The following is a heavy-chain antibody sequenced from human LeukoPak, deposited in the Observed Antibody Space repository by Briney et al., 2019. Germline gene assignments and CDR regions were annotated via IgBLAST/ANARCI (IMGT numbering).Heavy chain of an antibody. V-gene: IGHV3-21*01. J-gene: IGHJ4*02. CDR3: ARDRGYSSVFDY. D-gene: IGHD5-18*01. Sequence: GGSLRLSCAASGFTFSSYAMSWVRQAPGKGLEWVSSISSSSSYIYYADSVKGRFTISRDNAKNSLYLQMNSLRAEDTAVYYCARDRGYSSVFDYWGQGTLVTVSS. CDR1: GFTFSSYA. CDR2: ISSSSSYI.